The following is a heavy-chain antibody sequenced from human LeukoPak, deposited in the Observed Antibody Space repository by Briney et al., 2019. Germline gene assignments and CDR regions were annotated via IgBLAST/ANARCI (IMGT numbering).Heavy chain of an antibody. V-gene: IGHV3-74*01. CDR2: INSDGSST. D-gene: IGHD3-22*01. Sequence: GGSLRLSCAASGFTFSSYWMHWVRQAPGKGLVWVSRINSDGSSTSYADSVKGRFTISRDNAKNTLYLQMNSLRAEDTAVYYCARVQLVVVIIDAFDIWGQGTMVTVSS. J-gene: IGHJ3*02. CDR1: GFTFSSYW. CDR3: ARVQLVVVIIDAFDI.